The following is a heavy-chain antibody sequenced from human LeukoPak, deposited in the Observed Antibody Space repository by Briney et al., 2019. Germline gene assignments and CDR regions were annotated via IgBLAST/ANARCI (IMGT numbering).Heavy chain of an antibody. CDR1: GFTFSSYG. V-gene: IGHV3-30*02. D-gene: IGHD5-12*01. Sequence: PGGSLRLSCAASGFTFSSYGMHWVRQAPGKGLEWVAFIRYDGSNKYYADSVKGRFTISRDNSKNTLYLQMNSLRAEDTAVYYCAKKWRGVATIDGIDYWGQGTLVTVSS. J-gene: IGHJ4*02. CDR3: AKKWRGVATIDGIDY. CDR2: IRYDGSNK.